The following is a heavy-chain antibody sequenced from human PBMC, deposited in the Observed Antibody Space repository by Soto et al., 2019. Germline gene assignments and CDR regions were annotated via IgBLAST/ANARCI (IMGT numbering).Heavy chain of an antibody. CDR2: IKQDGSEK. CDR1: GFTFSSYW. V-gene: IGHV3-7*03. J-gene: IGHJ6*02. D-gene: IGHD6-6*01. Sequence: GSLRLSCAASGFTFSSYWMSWVRQAPGKGLEWVANIKQDGSEKYYVDSVKGRFTISRDNAKNSLYLQMNSLRAEDTAVYYCARDYSSSSSYYYGMDVWGQGTTVTSP. CDR3: ARDYSSSSSYYYGMDV.